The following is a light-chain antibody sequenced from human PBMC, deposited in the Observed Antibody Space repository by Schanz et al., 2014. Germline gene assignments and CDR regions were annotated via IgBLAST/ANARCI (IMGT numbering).Light chain of an antibody. CDR3: QQRSNWPIT. Sequence: EIVMTQSPATLSLSPGERGTLSCRASQSVSSSYLAWYQQKPGQAPRLLIYDASNRATGIPARFSGSGSGTDFTLTISSLEPEDFAVYYCQQRSNWPITFGQGTRLEIK. J-gene: IGKJ5*01. V-gene: IGKV3D-20*02. CDR2: DAS. CDR1: QSVSSSY.